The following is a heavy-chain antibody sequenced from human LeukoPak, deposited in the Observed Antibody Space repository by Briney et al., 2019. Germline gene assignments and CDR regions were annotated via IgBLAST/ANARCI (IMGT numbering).Heavy chain of an antibody. CDR3: VRSGSEGALDY. CDR1: GDSVSSNSVA. CDR2: TYYRSKWYN. D-gene: IGHD3-16*01. V-gene: IGHV6-1*01. Sequence: SETLSLTCAISGDSVSSNSVAWNWVRQSPSRGLEWLGRTYYRSKWYNTYAVSVKSRITINPDTSKNQFSLQLNSVTPEDTAVYYCVRSGSEGALDYWGQGTLVTVS. J-gene: IGHJ4*02.